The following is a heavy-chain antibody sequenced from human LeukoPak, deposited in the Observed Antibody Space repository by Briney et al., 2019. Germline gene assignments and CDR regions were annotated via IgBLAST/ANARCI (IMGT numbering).Heavy chain of an antibody. CDR3: ARTRSSWDAFDI. V-gene: IGHV1-2*02. CDR1: GYTFTSYG. Sequence: ASVKVSCKASGYTFTSYGISWVRQAPGQGLEWMGWINPNSGGTNYAQKFQGRVTMTRNTSISTAYMELSRLRSDDTAVYYCARTRSSWDAFDIWGQGTMVTVSS. CDR2: INPNSGGT. J-gene: IGHJ3*02. D-gene: IGHD6-13*01.